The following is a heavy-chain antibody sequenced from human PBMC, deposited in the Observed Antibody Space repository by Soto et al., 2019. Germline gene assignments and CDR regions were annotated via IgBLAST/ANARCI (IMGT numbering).Heavy chain of an antibody. V-gene: IGHV3-30*18. D-gene: IGHD1-1*01. CDR2: ISFDGSER. CDR3: ANGNDGVRYYYGMDV. J-gene: IGHJ6*02. CDR1: GLTFRDSG. Sequence: ESGGGVVQPGTSLRLSCVVSGLTFRDSGMHWVRQAPGKGLEWVAVISFDGSERHYRDSVKGRFSISRDNSRNTLYLHMNSLRGDDSAVYYCANGNDGVRYYYGMDVWGQGSTVTVSS.